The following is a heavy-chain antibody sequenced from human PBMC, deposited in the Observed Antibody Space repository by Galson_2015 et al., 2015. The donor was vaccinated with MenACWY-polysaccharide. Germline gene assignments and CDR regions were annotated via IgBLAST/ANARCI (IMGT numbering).Heavy chain of an antibody. V-gene: IGHV1-8*01. J-gene: IGHJ5*02. D-gene: IGHD3-22*01. Sequence: SVKVSCKASGYTFTSYDINWVRQTTGHGLDWMGWMNPNSGNTGYAQKFQCRVTMTRNTSISIAYMDLSSLRSEDTAVYYCARGGNYYYDSSGYLNWFDPWGQGTLVTVSS. CDR1: GYTFTSYD. CDR2: MNPNSGNT. CDR3: ARGGNYYYDSSGYLNWFDP.